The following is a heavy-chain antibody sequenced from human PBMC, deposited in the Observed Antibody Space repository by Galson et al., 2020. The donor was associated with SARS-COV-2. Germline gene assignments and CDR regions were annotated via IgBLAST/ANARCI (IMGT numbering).Heavy chain of an antibody. Sequence: ASVKVSCKASGYTFTSYAMHWVRQAPGQRLEWMGWINAGNGNTKYSQKFQGRVTITRDTSASTAYMELSSLRSEDTAVYYCVYEGWNYAAEYFQHWGQGTLVTVSS. J-gene: IGHJ1*01. CDR2: INAGNGNT. CDR1: GYTFTSYA. D-gene: IGHD1-7*01. V-gene: IGHV1-3*01. CDR3: VYEGWNYAAEYFQH.